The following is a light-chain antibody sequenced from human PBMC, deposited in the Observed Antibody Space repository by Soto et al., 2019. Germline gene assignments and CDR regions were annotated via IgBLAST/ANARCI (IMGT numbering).Light chain of an antibody. J-gene: IGLJ1*01. CDR1: SSDVGRYHC. Sequence: QPVLTQNASVSGSTGQSLTISCAGTSSDVGRYHCVSWYQQYPGKYPKLILYDVNHRLTGVSNSFSRSKSAGTASLTTSRLQAEDEADYFCASYTTSNTVPYVFGTGPKVTVL. V-gene: IGLV2-14*03. CDR2: DVN. CDR3: ASYTTSNTVPYV.